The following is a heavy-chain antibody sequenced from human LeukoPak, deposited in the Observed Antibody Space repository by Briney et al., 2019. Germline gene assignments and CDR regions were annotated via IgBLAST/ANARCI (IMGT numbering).Heavy chain of an antibody. CDR3: ARVGCSSTSCSNDY. V-gene: IGHV1-2*02. J-gene: IGHJ4*02. CDR1: GYTFTGYY. CDR2: INPNSGGT. D-gene: IGHD2-2*01. Sequence: ASVKVSCKASGYTFTGYYMHWVRQAPGQGLEWMGWINPNSGGTNCAQKFQGRVTMTRDTSISTAYMELSRLRSDDTAVYYCARVGCSSTSCSNDYWGQGTLVIVSS.